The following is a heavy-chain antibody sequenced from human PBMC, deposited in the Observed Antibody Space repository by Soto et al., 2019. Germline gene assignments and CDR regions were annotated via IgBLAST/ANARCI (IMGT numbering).Heavy chain of an antibody. Sequence: PGGSLRLSCAASGFTFTRYSMNWVRQAPGKGLEWVSAISGSGGSTYYADSVKGRFTISRDTSKNTLYLQMNSLRAEDTALYYCAKSYSSNWYDYFDYWGQGTLVTVSS. V-gene: IGHV3-23*01. D-gene: IGHD6-13*01. CDR1: GFTFTRYS. CDR3: AKSYSSNWYDYFDY. CDR2: ISGSGGST. J-gene: IGHJ4*02.